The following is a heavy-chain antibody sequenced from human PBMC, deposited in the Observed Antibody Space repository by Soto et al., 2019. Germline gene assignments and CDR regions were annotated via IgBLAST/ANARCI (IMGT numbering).Heavy chain of an antibody. CDR2: ILVDGRT. D-gene: IGHD2-8*02. V-gene: IGHV3-23*01. CDR3: AKATATGGGAFDI. J-gene: IGHJ3*02. Sequence: PGGSLRLSCAASVFICSSYDMSWVRQAPGKGLEWVSTILVDGRTFYIDSVRGRFTISRDNSKNTVYLQMNSLTAGDTALYYCAKATATGGGAFDICGQGTMVTVSS. CDR1: VFICSSYD.